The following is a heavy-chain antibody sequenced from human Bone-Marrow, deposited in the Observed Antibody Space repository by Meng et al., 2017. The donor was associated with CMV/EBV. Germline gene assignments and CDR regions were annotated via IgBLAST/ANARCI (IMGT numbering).Heavy chain of an antibody. D-gene: IGHD2-2*02. CDR3: ARAVGGCSSTSCYTPYFQH. Sequence: GGSLRLSCAASGFTFSSYSMNWVRQAPGKGLEWVSSISSSSYIYYADSVKGRFTISRDNAKNSLYLQMNSLRAEDTAVYYCARAVGGCSSTSCYTPYFQHWGQGTLVTVSS. CDR1: GFTFSSYS. J-gene: IGHJ1*01. CDR2: ISSSSYI. V-gene: IGHV3-21*01.